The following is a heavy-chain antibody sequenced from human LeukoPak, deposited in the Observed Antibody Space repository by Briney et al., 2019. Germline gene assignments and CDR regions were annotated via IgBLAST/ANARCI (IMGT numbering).Heavy chain of an antibody. CDR3: AGSGYDTLGRFDP. CDR1: GGSISSGSYY. V-gene: IGHV4-61*02. CDR2: IYTSGST. Sequence: SQTLSLTCTVSGGSISSGSYYWSWIRQPAGKGLEWIGRIYTSGSTNYNPSLKSRVTISVDTSKNQFSLKLSSVTAADTAVYYCAGSGYDTLGRFDPWGQGTLVTVSS. J-gene: IGHJ5*02. D-gene: IGHD5-12*01.